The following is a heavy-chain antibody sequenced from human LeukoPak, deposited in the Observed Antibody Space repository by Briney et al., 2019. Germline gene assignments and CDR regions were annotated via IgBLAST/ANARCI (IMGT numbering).Heavy chain of an antibody. CDR1: GGSVSSGSYY. V-gene: IGHV4-61*01. CDR2: IYYSGRT. CDR3: ARDGEAGTLEIDY. J-gene: IGHJ4*02. Sequence: SETLSLTCTVAGGSVSSGSYYWSWIRQPPGKGLEWIGYIYYSGRTNYNPSLESRVTISVDTSKNQFSLNLSSVTTADTAVYYCARDGEAGTLEIDYWGQGTLVTVSS. D-gene: IGHD1/OR15-1a*01.